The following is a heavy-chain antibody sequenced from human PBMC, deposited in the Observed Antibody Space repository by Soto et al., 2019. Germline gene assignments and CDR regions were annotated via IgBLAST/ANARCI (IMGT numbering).Heavy chain of an antibody. J-gene: IGHJ3*02. Sequence: GGCLRLSCAACGVSVKIKVMNLFFQAPGKGLECVSYISSSSSTIYYEDSVKGRFTISRDNDKNSLYLQMNSLRDEDTAVYYCASPMITFGALIVSYAFDICGQGTMLTL. D-gene: IGHD3-16*02. CDR2: ISSSSSTI. V-gene: IGHV3-48*02. CDR1: GVSVKIKV. CDR3: ASPMITFGALIVSYAFDI.